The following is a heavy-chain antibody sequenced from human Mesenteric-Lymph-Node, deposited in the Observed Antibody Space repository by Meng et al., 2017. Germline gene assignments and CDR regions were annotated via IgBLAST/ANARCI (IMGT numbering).Heavy chain of an antibody. V-gene: IGHV3-21*01. Sequence: ESLKISCAASGLTSSSYSMNWVRQAPGKGLEWVSSISSSSSYIYYADSVKGRFTISRDNAKNALYLQMNSLRAEDTAVYYCASISDYSSGWYRIYYYYGMDVWGQGTTVTVSS. CDR1: GLTSSSYS. J-gene: IGHJ6*02. CDR3: ASISDYSSGWYRIYYYYGMDV. D-gene: IGHD6-19*01. CDR2: ISSSSSYI.